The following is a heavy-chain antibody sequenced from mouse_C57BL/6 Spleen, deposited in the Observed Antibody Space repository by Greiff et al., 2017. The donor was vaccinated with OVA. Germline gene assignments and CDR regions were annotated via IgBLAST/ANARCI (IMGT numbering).Heavy chain of an antibody. Sequence: VHVKQSGPELVKPGASVKIPCKASGYTFTDYNMDWVKQSHGKSLEWIGDINPNNGGTIYNQKFKGKATLTVDKSSSTAYMELRSLTSEDTAVYYCARGYYGSSYYFDVWGTGTTVTVSS. CDR1: GYTFTDYN. J-gene: IGHJ1*03. CDR2: INPNNGGT. D-gene: IGHD1-1*01. CDR3: ARGYYGSSYYFDV. V-gene: IGHV1-18*01.